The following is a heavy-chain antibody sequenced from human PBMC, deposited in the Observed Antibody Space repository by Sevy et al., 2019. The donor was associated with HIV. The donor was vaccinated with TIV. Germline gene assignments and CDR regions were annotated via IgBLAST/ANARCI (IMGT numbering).Heavy chain of an antibody. CDR2: FDPEDGET. CDR3: ATPKYVGYDYESLDI. J-gene: IGHJ3*02. V-gene: IGHV1-24*01. CDR1: GYTLTKLS. Sequence: ASVKFSCKVSGYTLTKLSMHWVRQAPGKGLEWMGGFDPEDGETIYAQKFQGRVTMTEDTSTDTAYMELSSLRSEDTAVYYCATPKYVGYDYESLDIWGQGTMVTVSS. D-gene: IGHD5-12*01.